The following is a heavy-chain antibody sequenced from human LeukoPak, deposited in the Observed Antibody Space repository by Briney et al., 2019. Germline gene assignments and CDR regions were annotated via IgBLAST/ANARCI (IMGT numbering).Heavy chain of an antibody. V-gene: IGHV4-39*01. Sequence: PSETLSLTCTVSGVSISRSRYFWGWIRQPPGKGLEWIGTISYSGSTYYNPSLKSRVTISVDTSKNQFSLKLSSVTAADTAVYYCARSGSYAAAGDYWGQGTLVTVSS. CDR1: GVSISRSRYF. J-gene: IGHJ4*02. D-gene: IGHD2-15*01. CDR2: ISYSGST. CDR3: ARSGSYAAAGDY.